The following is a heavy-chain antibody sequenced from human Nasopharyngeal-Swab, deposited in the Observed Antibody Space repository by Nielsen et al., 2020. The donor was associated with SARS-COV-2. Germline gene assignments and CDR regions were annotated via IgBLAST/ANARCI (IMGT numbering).Heavy chain of an antibody. D-gene: IGHD1-26*01. CDR2: IDPSDSYT. CDR3: ARRKLGYFDY. J-gene: IGHJ4*02. Sequence: GGSLRLSCKGSGYSFTSYWISWVRQMPGKGLEWMGRIDPSDSYTNYSPSFQGHVTISADKSISTAYLQWSSMKASDTAMYYCARRKLGYFDYWGQGTLVTVSS. V-gene: IGHV5-10-1*01. CDR1: GYSFTSYW.